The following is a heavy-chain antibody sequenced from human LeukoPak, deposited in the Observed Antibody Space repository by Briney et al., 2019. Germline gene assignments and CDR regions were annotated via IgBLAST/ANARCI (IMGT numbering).Heavy chain of an antibody. CDR2: TKPDERVK. J-gene: IGHJ4*02. V-gene: IGHV3-7*03. D-gene: IGHD3-10*01. CDR1: GFSFSNYW. CDR3: TRDGEGASHY. Sequence: GGSLRLSCVGSGFSFSNYWMGWIRQAPGKGLEWVANTKPDERVKYYVDSVKGRFTISRDNAKNSLYLQMNSLRVDDTAVYYCTRDGEGASHYWGQGTLVTASS.